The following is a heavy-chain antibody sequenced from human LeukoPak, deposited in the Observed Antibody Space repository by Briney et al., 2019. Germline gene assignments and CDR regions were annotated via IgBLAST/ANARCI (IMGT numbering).Heavy chain of an antibody. J-gene: IGHJ4*02. CDR1: GXTFSSYA. D-gene: IGHD3-16*01. CDR2: VIGSGDST. Sequence: GGSLRLSCVASGXTFSSYAMSWVRQAPGKGLEWVSHVIGSGDSTFYADSVKGRFTISRDNSENTLYLQMNSLRAEDTAVYYCAKLVWGSLPDWGQGTLVTVSS. V-gene: IGHV3-23*01. CDR3: AKLVWGSLPD.